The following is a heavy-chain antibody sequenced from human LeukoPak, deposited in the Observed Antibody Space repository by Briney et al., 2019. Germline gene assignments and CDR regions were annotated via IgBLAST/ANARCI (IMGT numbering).Heavy chain of an antibody. CDR3: VRQVGEGLVEAFDI. J-gene: IGHJ3*02. V-gene: IGHV3-66*04. D-gene: IGHD2-8*02. Sequence: GGSLRLSCAASGFTVSSNYMSWVRQAPGKGLEWVSVIYSGGSTYYADPVKGRFTISRDNAKNSLYLQMNNLRAEDTAVYSCVRQVGEGLVEAFDIWGQGRMVTVSS. CDR2: IYSGGST. CDR1: GFTVSSNY.